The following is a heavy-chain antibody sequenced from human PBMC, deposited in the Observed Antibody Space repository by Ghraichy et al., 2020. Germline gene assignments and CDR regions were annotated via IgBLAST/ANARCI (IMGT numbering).Heavy chain of an antibody. D-gene: IGHD3-3*01. CDR1: GFTFSNTW. Sequence: GGSLRLSCAASGFTFSNTWMSWVRQAPGKGLEWVDRIKSETDGGTADYAAPVKGRFTISRDDSKGTLFLQMNSLRTADTAVYYCTTDPHSVRHGRTIAGMVIRPDYYYYYGMDDWGQGTTVTVSS. CDR2: IKSETDGGTA. V-gene: IGHV3-15*01. J-gene: IGHJ6*02. CDR3: TTDPHSVRHGRTIAGMVIRPDYYYYYGMDD.